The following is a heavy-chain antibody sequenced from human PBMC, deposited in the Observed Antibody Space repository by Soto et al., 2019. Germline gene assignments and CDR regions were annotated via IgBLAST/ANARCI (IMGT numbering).Heavy chain of an antibody. D-gene: IGHD4-17*01. J-gene: IGHJ5*02. CDR1: GGSFSGYY. CDR3: ARGRWRTVWFDP. CDR2: INHSGST. V-gene: IGHV4-34*01. Sequence: SETLSLTCAVYGGSFSGYYWSWIRQPPGKGLEWIGEINHSGSTNYNPSLKSRVTISVDTSKNQFSLKLSSVTAADTAVYYCARGRWRTVWFDPWGQGTVVTVSS.